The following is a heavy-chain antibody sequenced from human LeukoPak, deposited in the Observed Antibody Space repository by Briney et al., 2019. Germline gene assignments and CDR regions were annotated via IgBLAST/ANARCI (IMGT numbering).Heavy chain of an antibody. CDR2: IYYSGST. Sequence: SSETRSLTCTVSGGSISSYYWSWIRQPPGKGLEWIGYIYYSGSTNYNPSLKSRVTISVDTSKNQFSLKLSSVTAADTAVYYCARQRPRSSGDDFDYWGPGTLVPVSS. CDR1: GGSISSYY. J-gene: IGHJ4*02. V-gene: IGHV4-59*08. D-gene: IGHD7-27*01. CDR3: ARQRPRSSGDDFDY.